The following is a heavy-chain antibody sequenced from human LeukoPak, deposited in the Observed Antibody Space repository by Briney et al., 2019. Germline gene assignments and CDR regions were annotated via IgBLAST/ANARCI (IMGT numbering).Heavy chain of an antibody. D-gene: IGHD2-15*01. J-gene: IGHJ2*01. CDR2: TYYRSKWYN. Sequence: SQTLSRTCAMSGDSVSSNSAAWNWLRQSPSRGLEWLGRTYYRSKWYNDYAVSVKSRITINPDTSKNQFSLQLSSVTPEDTAVYYCARAYCSGGSCYWYFDLWGRGTLVTVSS. V-gene: IGHV6-1*01. CDR3: ARAYCSGGSCYWYFDL. CDR1: GDSVSSNSAA.